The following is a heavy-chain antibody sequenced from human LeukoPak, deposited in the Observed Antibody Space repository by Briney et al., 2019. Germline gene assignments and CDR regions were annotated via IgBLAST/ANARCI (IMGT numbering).Heavy chain of an antibody. Sequence: LGASVKVSCKASGYTFTAYYIHWVRQAPGQGLEWMGWVNPNTGGTYYAQKFQDRVTMTRDSSISTAYMELNRLRSDDTAVYFCARDLVSRQEVDQPWGQGTLVTVSS. V-gene: IGHV1-2*03. CDR3: ARDLVSRQEVDQP. CDR2: VNPNTGGT. J-gene: IGHJ5*02. D-gene: IGHD3-3*02. CDR1: GYTFTAYY.